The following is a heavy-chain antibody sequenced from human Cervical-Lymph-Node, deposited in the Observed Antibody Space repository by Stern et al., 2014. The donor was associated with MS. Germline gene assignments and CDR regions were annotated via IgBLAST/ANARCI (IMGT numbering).Heavy chain of an antibody. CDR3: AHGLEIRLWAAY. CDR1: GFSLSTSRVG. V-gene: IGHV2-5*02. D-gene: IGHD5-18*01. J-gene: IGHJ4*02. Sequence: QVTLRESGPTLVKPTQTLTLTCTFSGFSLSTSRVGVGWIRQPPGKALEWIALIYWDDDKHYSPSLKSRLTITEDTSKNQVVLTMSNMDPVDTATYYCAHGLEIRLWAAYWGQGTLVTVSS. CDR2: IYWDDDK.